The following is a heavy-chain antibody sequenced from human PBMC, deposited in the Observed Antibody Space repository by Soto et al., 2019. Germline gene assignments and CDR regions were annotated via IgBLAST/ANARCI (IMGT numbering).Heavy chain of an antibody. Sequence: QVQLVESGGGVVQPGRSLRLSCAASGFTFSSYGMHWVRQAPGKGLEWVAVIWYDGSNKYYADSVKGRFTISRDNSKNTVVPQINSPRAEDRAGYYWGRTHSSGWYLDFWGQGTLVTVSS. CDR2: IWYDGSNK. D-gene: IGHD6-19*01. CDR3: GRTHSSGWYLDF. CDR1: GFTFSSYG. V-gene: IGHV3-33*01. J-gene: IGHJ4*02.